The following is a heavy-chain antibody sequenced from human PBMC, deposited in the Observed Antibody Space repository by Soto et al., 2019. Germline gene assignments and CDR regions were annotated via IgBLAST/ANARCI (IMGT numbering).Heavy chain of an antibody. CDR1: GGSIGSSSNY. V-gene: IGHV4-39*01. J-gene: IGHJ4*02. D-gene: IGHD5-18*01. Sequence: SETLSLTCTVSGGSIGSSSNYWGWIRQPPGKGLEWIGSIYYSGSTYYNPSLKSRVTISVDTSKNQFSLKLSSVTAADTAVYYCARLPWIQLPNFFDYWGQGTLVTSPQ. CDR2: IYYSGST. CDR3: ARLPWIQLPNFFDY.